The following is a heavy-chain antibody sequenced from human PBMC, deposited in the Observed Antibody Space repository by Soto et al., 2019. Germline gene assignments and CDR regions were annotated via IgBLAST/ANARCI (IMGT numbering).Heavy chain of an antibody. V-gene: IGHV4-59*01. CDR3: ARDFRSSGYYTD. CDR2: IHYSGST. Sequence: SETLSLTCTVSGGSISHYYWSWIRQSPGKGLEWIGYIHYSGSTNYNPSLKSRIIITVDTPNNQFSLELNSVTAADTAVYYCARDFRSSGYYTDWGQGSLVTVS. J-gene: IGHJ4*02. CDR1: GGSISHYY. D-gene: IGHD3-22*01.